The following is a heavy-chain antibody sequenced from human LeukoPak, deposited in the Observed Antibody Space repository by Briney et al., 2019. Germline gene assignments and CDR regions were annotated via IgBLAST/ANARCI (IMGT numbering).Heavy chain of an antibody. J-gene: IGHJ4*02. V-gene: IGHV3-48*01. CDR1: GFTFSSYH. CDR3: SRVVQDVTGADY. Sequence: GGSLRLSCAASGFTFSSYHMNWVRQAPGKGLEWLSYIHSTSGSIHYADSVRGRFTISRDNAKNSLYLQMNSLRAEDTAVYYCSRVVQDVTGADYWGQGTLVIVSS. D-gene: IGHD3-9*01. CDR2: IHSTSGSI.